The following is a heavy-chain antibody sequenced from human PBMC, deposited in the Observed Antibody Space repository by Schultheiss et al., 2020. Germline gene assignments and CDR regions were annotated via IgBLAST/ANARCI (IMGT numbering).Heavy chain of an antibody. CDR2: IYHSGST. V-gene: IGHV4-4*02. Sequence: SETLSLTCTVSGGSISRSDWWTWVRQPPGKGLEWIGEIYHSGSTNYNPSLKSRVTISVDKSKNQFSLKLSSVTAADTAVYYCARASAIAAAKDYWGQGTLVTVSS. CDR1: GGSISRSDW. J-gene: IGHJ4*02. D-gene: IGHD6-13*01. CDR3: ARASAIAAAKDY.